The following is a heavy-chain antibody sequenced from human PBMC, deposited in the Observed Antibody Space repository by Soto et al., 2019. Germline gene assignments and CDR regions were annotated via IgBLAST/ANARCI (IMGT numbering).Heavy chain of an antibody. V-gene: IGHV3-48*02. CDR3: ARDREWAFDY. J-gene: IGHJ4*02. CDR2: IRSSSTTI. D-gene: IGHD2-8*01. CDR1: GFTFSTSS. Sequence: EVQLVDSGGGLVQPGGSLRLSWAASGFTFSTSSMSWVRQAPGKGLEWISYIRSSSTTIYYADSVKGRFTISRDNAKNSLYLQMDSLRDEDTAVYYCARDREWAFDYWGQGTLVTVSS.